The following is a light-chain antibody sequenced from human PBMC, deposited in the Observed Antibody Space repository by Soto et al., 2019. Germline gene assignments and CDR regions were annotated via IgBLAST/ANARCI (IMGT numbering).Light chain of an antibody. Sequence: DIQMTQSPSTLSASVGDRVTITCRASQSISHWLAWYQQKPGKAPKLLIYKASSLESGVPSRFSGSGSGTAFTLTISSLQPDDFASYYCQQYNSYPLPFGGGTKVEIE. V-gene: IGKV1-5*03. CDR1: QSISHW. J-gene: IGKJ4*01. CDR2: KAS. CDR3: QQYNSYPLP.